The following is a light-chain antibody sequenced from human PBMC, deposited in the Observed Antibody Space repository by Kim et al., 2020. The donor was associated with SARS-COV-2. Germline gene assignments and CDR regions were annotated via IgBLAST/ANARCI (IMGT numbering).Light chain of an antibody. CDR2: NDN. CDR3: ATWDVSLNGWV. CDR1: SSNVGLHF. J-gene: IGLJ3*02. Sequence: ELTQPPSTSGTPGQRVTISCSGSSSNVGLHFVNWYQQLPGTAPKVFIYNDNQRPSGVPDRFSGSRSGTSASLAISGLQSEDEADYYCATWDVSLNGWVFGGGTQLTV. V-gene: IGLV1-44*01.